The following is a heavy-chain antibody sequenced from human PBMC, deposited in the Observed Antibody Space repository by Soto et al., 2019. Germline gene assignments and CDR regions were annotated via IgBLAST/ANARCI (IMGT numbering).Heavy chain of an antibody. J-gene: IGHJ4*02. V-gene: IGHV1-18*01. Sequence: QVQLVQSGAEVKKPGASVKVSCKASGYTFTSYGISWVRQAPGQGLEWMGGISAYNGNTNYAQRLQGSATMTTDTSTRTAYMELRCLRSYDTAVYYCARDGGWQPDYWFQVTLVTVSS. CDR1: GYTFTSYG. CDR3: ARDGGWQPDY. D-gene: IGHD6-19*01. CDR2: ISAYNGNT.